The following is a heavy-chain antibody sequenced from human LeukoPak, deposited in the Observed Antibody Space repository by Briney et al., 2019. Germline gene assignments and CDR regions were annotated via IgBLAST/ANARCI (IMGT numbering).Heavy chain of an antibody. CDR1: GFTFSSYS. J-gene: IGHJ6*02. CDR3: AADKRVVVVPAAPYYYYGMDV. Sequence: GGSLRLSCAASGFTFSSYSMNWVRQAPGKGLEWVSSISSSSSYIYYADSVKGRFTISRDNAKNSLYLQMNSLRSEDTAVYYCAADKRVVVVPAAPYYYYGMDVWGQGTTVTVSS. D-gene: IGHD2-2*01. V-gene: IGHV3-21*04. CDR2: ISSSSSYI.